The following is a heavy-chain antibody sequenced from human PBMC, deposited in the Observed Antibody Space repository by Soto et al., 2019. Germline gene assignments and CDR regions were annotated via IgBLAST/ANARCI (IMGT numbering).Heavy chain of an antibody. CDR2: ISSSSSYI. CDR3: ARDLRRDVYQPLPYYYYYGMDV. D-gene: IGHD2-2*01. Sequence: PGGSLRLSCAASGFTFSSYSMNWVRQAPGKGLEWVSSISSSSSYIYYADSVKGRFTISRDNAKNSLYLQMNSLRAEDTAVYYCARDLRRDVYQPLPYYYYYGMDVWGQGTTVTVSS. J-gene: IGHJ6*02. CDR1: GFTFSSYS. V-gene: IGHV3-21*01.